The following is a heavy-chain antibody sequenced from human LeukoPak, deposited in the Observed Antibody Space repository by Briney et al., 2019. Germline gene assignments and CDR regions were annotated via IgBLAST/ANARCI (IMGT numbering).Heavy chain of an antibody. D-gene: IGHD3-9*01. CDR3: ASGISRGIDILTGFDY. CDR1: GYTFTGYY. Sequence: GESLKISCKGSGYTFTGYYMHWVRQAPGQGLEWMGWINPNSGGTNYAQKFQGRVTMTRDTSISTAYMELSRLRSDDTAVYYCASGISRGIDILTGFDYWGQGTLVTVSS. J-gene: IGHJ4*02. CDR2: INPNSGGT. V-gene: IGHV1-2*02.